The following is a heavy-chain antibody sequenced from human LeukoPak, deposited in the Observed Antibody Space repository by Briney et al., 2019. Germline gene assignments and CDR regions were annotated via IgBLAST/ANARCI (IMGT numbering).Heavy chain of an antibody. Sequence: PGGSLRLSCAASGFTFSDYYISWIRQAPGKWLEWISYISSSGRTVDQADSVKGRITISRDNAKNSLYLQMNSLRAEDTALYYCARGRLTVSFDYWGQGTLVTVSS. CDR3: ARGRLTVSFDY. CDR1: GFTFSDYY. CDR2: ISSSGRTV. J-gene: IGHJ4*02. V-gene: IGHV3-11*01. D-gene: IGHD3-22*01.